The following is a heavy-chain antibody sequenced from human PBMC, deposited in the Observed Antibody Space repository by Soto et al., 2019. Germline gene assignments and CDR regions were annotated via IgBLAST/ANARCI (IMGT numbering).Heavy chain of an antibody. D-gene: IGHD3-10*01. CDR2: INTDGSDT. CDR3: IRCCPGPRDHFAY. J-gene: IGHJ4*02. V-gene: IGHV3-74*01. CDR1: GFTFSYDW. Sequence: PGGSLRLSCATSGFTFSYDWMHWFRQAPGKGQVWVSRINTDGSDTSYADSVKGRFTISRDNAKNTLYLQMNSLRAEDTAVYYFIRCCPGPRDHFAYWGQGNMVTGSA.